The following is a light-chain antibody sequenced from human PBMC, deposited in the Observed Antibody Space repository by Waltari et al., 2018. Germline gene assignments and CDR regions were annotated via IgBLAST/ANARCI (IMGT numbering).Light chain of an antibody. CDR3: GTWDSSLSGAV. J-gene: IGLJ7*01. Sequence: QSVLTQPPSVSAAPGQRVTISCSGGSSNIGNNYVSWYRQFPGTAPKLLIYENTEGTAGIPGRFSGSKSGTSATLDITGLQAGDEADYYCGTWDSSLSGAVFGGGTHLTVL. V-gene: IGLV1-51*02. CDR1: SSNIGNNY. CDR2: ENT.